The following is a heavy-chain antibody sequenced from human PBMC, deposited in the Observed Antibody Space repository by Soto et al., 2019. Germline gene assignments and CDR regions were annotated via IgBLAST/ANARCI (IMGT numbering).Heavy chain of an antibody. CDR1: GLPISGYG. Sequence: TGGPKRVSCAAAGLPISGYGRRWVSKDPGKGLEWVAVISYDGSNKYYADSVKGRFTISRDNSKNTLYLQMNSLRAEDTAAYYCARDGWLPHYYFDYWGQGTLVTVSS. CDR3: ARDGWLPHYYFDY. V-gene: IGHV3-30-3*01. J-gene: IGHJ4*02. D-gene: IGHD5-12*01. CDR2: ISYDGSNK.